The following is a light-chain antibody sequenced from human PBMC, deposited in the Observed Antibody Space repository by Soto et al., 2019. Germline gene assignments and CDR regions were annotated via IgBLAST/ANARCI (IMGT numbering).Light chain of an antibody. CDR1: SXDVGGHNY. CDR2: EVT. Sequence: QSVLTQPPSASGAPGQSVTISCTGTSXDVGGHNYVSWYQQHPGKAPKLIIYEVTKRPSGVPDRFSGSKSGNTASLTVSGLQAEDEADYYCSSYGGSSNYVFGTGTKVTVL. V-gene: IGLV2-8*01. J-gene: IGLJ1*01. CDR3: SSYGGSSNYV.